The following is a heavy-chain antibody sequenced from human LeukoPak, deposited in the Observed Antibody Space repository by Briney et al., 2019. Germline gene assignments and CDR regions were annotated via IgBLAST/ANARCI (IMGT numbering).Heavy chain of an antibody. CDR3: AKEGSNYPGYYGMDV. D-gene: IGHD4-11*01. CDR2: ISGSGGST. J-gene: IGHJ6*02. CDR1: GFTFSSYA. V-gene: IGHV3-23*01. Sequence: GGSLRLSCAASGFTFSSYAMSWVRQAPGEGLEGVSAISGSGGSTYYADSVKGRFTISRDNSKNTLYLQMNSLRAEDKAVYYCAKEGSNYPGYYGMDVWGQGTTVTVSS.